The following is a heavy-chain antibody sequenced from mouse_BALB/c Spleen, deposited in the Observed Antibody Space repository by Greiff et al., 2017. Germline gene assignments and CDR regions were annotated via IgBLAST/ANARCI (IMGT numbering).Heavy chain of an antibody. CDR1: GFTFSNYW. CDR3: TGLRGAWFAY. V-gene: IGHV6-6*02. J-gene: IGHJ3*01. CDR2: IRLKSNNYAT. Sequence: EVKLEESGGGLVQPGGSMKLSCVASGFTFSNYWMNWVRQSPEKGLEWVAEIRLKSNNYATHYAESVKGRFTISRDDSKSSVYLQMNNLRAEDTGIYYCTGLRGAWFAYWGQGTLVTVSA. D-gene: IGHD3-1*01.